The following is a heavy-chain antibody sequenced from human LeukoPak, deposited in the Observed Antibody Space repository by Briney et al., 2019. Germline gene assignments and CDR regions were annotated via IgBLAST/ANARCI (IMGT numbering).Heavy chain of an antibody. CDR1: GGSFSGYY. J-gene: IGHJ3*02. Sequence: SETLSLTCAVYGGSFSGYYWSWIRQPPGKGLEWIGEINHSGSTNYNPSLKSRVTISVDTSKNQFSLKLSSVTAADTAVYYCARGDPYETSTVVTPNAFDIWGQGTMVTVSS. V-gene: IGHV4-34*01. CDR2: INHSGST. CDR3: ARGDPYETSTVVTPNAFDI. D-gene: IGHD4-23*01.